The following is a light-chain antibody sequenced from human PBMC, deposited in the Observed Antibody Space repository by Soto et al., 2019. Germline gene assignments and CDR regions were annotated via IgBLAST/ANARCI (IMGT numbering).Light chain of an antibody. CDR2: AAS. J-gene: IGKJ2*01. Sequence: DIQMTQSPSSLSASVGDRVTITCRASQSISSYLNWYQQKPGKAPKLLIYAASSLQSGVPSRFSGSGSATDFTLTISSLAAEDFATDYCQHSYSTHPYTFCQGTKLEIK. CDR1: QSISSY. CDR3: QHSYSTHPYT. V-gene: IGKV1-39*01.